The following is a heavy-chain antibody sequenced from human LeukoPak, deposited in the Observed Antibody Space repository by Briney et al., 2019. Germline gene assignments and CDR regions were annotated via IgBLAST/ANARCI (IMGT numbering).Heavy chain of an antibody. CDR2: VDPEDGET. V-gene: IGHV1-69-2*01. Sequence: ASVKVSCKVSGYTFTDYYMHWVQQAPGKGLEWMGLVDPEDGETIYAEKFQGRVTITADTSTDTAYTELSRLRSEDTAVYHCATIEYSSSSRAFDIWGQGTMVTVSS. J-gene: IGHJ3*02. CDR1: GYTFTDYY. CDR3: ATIEYSSSSRAFDI. D-gene: IGHD6-6*01.